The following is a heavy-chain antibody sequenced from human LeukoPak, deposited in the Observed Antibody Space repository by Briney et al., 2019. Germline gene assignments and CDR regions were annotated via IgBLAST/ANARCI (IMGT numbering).Heavy chain of an antibody. CDR2: IIPIFGTA. J-gene: IGHJ4*02. V-gene: IGHV1-69*06. D-gene: IGHD5-18*01. CDR3: AREAGYSYGTFDY. Sequence: PVKVSCKASGGTFSSYAISWVRQAPGQGLEWMGGIIPIFGTANYAQKFQGRVTITADKSTSTAYMELSSLRSEDTAVYYCAREAGYSYGTFDYWGQGTLVTVSS. CDR1: GGTFSSYA.